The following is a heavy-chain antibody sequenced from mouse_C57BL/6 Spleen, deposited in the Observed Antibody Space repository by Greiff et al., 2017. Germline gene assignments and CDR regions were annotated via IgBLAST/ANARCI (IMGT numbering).Heavy chain of an antibody. CDR1: GFTFSDYG. D-gene: IGHD2-5*01. Sequence: EVHLVESGGGLVKPGGSLKLSCAASGFTFSDYGMHWVRQAPEKGLEWVAYISSGSSTIYYADTVKGRFTISRDNAKNTLFLQMTSLRSEDTAMYYCATYYSNYWYFDVWGTGTTVTVAS. V-gene: IGHV5-17*01. J-gene: IGHJ1*03. CDR3: ATYYSNYWYFDV. CDR2: ISSGSSTI.